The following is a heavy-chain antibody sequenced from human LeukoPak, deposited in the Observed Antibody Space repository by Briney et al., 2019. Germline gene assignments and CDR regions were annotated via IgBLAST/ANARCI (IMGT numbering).Heavy chain of an antibody. J-gene: IGHJ6*02. CDR1: GFTFSDYY. D-gene: IGHD2-2*01. CDR3: ARDSLRSSTSNGMDV. V-gene: IGHV3-11*01. CDR2: ISSSGSTI. Sequence: GGSLRLSCAASGFTFSDYYMSWIRQAPGKGLEGVSYISSSGSTIYYADSVKGRFTISRDNAKNSLYLQMNSLRAEDTAVYYCARDSLRSSTSNGMDVWGQGTTVTVSS.